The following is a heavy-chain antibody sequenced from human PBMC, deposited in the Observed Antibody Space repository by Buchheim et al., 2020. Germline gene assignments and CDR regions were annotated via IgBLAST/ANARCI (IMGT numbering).Heavy chain of an antibody. CDR2: IKVDGSER. Sequence: EVQLVESGGGLVQPGGSPRLSCAASGFTFSNYWMSWLRQVPGKGLEWLANIKVDGSERYYVDSVRGRFTISRDNAKNSLYLQMNSLRAEDTAVYYCARGGGASDYWGQGTL. J-gene: IGHJ4*02. D-gene: IGHD3-16*01. V-gene: IGHV3-7*01. CDR3: ARGGGASDY. CDR1: GFTFSNYW.